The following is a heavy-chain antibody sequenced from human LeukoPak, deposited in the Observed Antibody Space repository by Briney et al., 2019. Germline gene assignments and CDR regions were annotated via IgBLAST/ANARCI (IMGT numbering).Heavy chain of an antibody. CDR1: GFMFSSYG. CDR2: IAGSGYST. V-gene: IGHV3-23*01. J-gene: IGHJ4*02. CDR3: ARGGAYGCGSYLGH. D-gene: IGHD3-10*01. Sequence: GGSLRLSCAASGFMFSSYGMSWVRQAPGKGLEWVSSIAGSGYSTNYADSVKGRFTIARDYSKSTLYLQMNSLRDDDTAIYYCARGGAYGCGSYLGHWGQGILVTVSS.